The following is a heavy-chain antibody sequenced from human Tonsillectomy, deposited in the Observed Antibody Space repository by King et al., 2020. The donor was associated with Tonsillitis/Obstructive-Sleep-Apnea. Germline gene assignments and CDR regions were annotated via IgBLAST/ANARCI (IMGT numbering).Heavy chain of an antibody. CDR1: GFSLSTTGVG. J-gene: IGHJ4*02. Sequence: TLKESGPTLVKPTQTLTLTCTFSGFSLSTTGVGVGGIRQPPGKALEWLALIYLDDDKRYSPSLKSRLTITKDTSKNQVVLTMTNMDPVDTATYYCAHGLLGAAGTIRYRYYFDYWGQGTLVTVSS. CDR2: IYLDDDK. CDR3: AHGLLGAAGTIRYRYYFDY. D-gene: IGHD6-13*01. V-gene: IGHV2-5*02.